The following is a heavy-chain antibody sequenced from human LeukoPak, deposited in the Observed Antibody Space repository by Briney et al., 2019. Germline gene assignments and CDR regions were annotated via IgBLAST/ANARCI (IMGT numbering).Heavy chain of an antibody. CDR1: GYTFTGYY. CDR3: ATNILVRDIINWFDP. J-gene: IGHJ5*02. CDR2: IKPNSGGT. D-gene: IGHD3-10*01. Sequence: ASVKVSCKASGYTFTGYYMHWVRQAPGQGLEWMGWIKPNSGGTRSAQKFQGRVTMTRDTSISTAYMELSSLSYDDTAVYYCATNILVRDIINWFDPWGQGTLVTVSS. V-gene: IGHV1-2*02.